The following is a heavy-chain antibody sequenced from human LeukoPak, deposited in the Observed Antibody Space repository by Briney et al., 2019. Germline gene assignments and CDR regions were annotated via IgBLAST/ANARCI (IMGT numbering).Heavy chain of an antibody. CDR3: AKAGYSGYDSRYYYMDV. J-gene: IGHJ6*03. Sequence: GSLRLSCAASEFSVGSNYMTWVRQAPGKGLEWVSLIYSGGSTYYADSVKGRFTISRDNSKNTLYLQMNSLRAEDTAVYYCAKAGYSGYDSRYYYMDVWGKGTTVTVSS. CDR1: EFSVGSNY. V-gene: IGHV3-66*01. D-gene: IGHD5-12*01. CDR2: IYSGGST.